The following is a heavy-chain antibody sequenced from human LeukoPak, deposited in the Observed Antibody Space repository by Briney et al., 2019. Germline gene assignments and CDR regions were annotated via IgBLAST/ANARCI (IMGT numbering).Heavy chain of an antibody. CDR1: GFTFDDYG. J-gene: IGHJ4*02. D-gene: IGHD3-3*01. CDR3: ARGRKPTTYYDFWSGYYTGMSRYYFDY. V-gene: IGHV3-20*04. Sequence: GGSLRLSCAASGFTFDDYGLSWVRQAPGKGLEWVSGINWNGGSTGYADSVRGRFTISRDNAKNSLYLQMNSLRAEDMAVYYCARGRKPTTYYDFWSGYYTGMSRYYFDYWGQGTLVTVSS. CDR2: INWNGGST.